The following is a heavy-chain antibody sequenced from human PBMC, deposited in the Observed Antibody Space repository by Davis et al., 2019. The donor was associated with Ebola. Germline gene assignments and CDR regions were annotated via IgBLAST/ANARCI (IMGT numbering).Heavy chain of an antibody. Sequence: AASVKVSCKASGGTFSSYAISWVRQAPGQGLEWMGGIIPIFGTANYAQKFQGRVTITADKSTSTAYMELSSLRSEDTAVYYCAREGLYAGWFDPWGQGTLVTVSS. J-gene: IGHJ5*02. D-gene: IGHD4-23*01. CDR2: IIPIFGTA. CDR3: AREGLYAGWFDP. V-gene: IGHV1-69*06. CDR1: GGTFSSYA.